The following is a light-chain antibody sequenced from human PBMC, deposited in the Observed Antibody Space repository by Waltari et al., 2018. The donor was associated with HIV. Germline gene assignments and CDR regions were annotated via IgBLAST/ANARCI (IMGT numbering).Light chain of an antibody. CDR2: LNNDGSH. Sequence: HLVLTPSPSASASLRASVKLTCTLSSGHSWYAIAWLPQQPEKGPRYLMVLNNDGSHRKGDGIPDRFSGSSSGTERYLTISSLQSEDEADYYCQTWGTAIVVFGRGTKLTVL. V-gene: IGLV4-69*01. CDR3: QTWGTAIVV. J-gene: IGLJ2*01. CDR1: SGHSWYA.